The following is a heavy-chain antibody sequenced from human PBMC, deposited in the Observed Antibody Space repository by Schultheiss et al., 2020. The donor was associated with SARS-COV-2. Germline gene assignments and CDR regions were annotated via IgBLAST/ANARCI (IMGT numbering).Heavy chain of an antibody. V-gene: IGHV3-23*01. D-gene: IGHD6-13*01. CDR2: ISGSGGST. CDR3: AKDAQGIASLVLDV. Sequence: GGSLRLSCAASGFTFSSNYMSWVRQAPGKGLEWVSVISGSGGSTYYADSVKGRFTISRDNSKNTLYLQMNSLRAEDTAVYYCAKDAQGIASLVLDVWGKGTTVTVSS. J-gene: IGHJ6*04. CDR1: GFTFSSNY.